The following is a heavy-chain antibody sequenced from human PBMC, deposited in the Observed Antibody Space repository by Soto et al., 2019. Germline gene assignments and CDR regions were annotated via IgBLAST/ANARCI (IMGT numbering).Heavy chain of an antibody. V-gene: IGHV4-34*01. CDR2: INHSGST. CDR3: ARGLIAARTPYYFDY. J-gene: IGHJ4*02. CDR1: GGSFSGYY. D-gene: IGHD6-6*01. Sequence: SETLSLTCAVYGGSFSGYYWSWIRQPPGKGLVWIGEINHSGSTNYNPSLKSRVTISVDTSKNQFSLKLSSVTAADTAVYYCARGLIAARTPYYFDYWGQGTLVTVSS.